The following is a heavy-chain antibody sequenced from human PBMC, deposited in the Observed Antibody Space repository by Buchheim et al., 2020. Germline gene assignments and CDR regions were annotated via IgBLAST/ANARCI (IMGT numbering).Heavy chain of an antibody. V-gene: IGHV3-30*18. CDR3: AKSSKAYYDFWSGPDY. J-gene: IGHJ4*02. CDR2: ISYDGSNK. CDR1: GFTFSSYG. D-gene: IGHD3-3*01. Sequence: QVQLVESGGGVVQPGRSLRLSCAASGFTFSSYGMHWVRQAPGTGLEWVAVISYDGSNKYYADSVRGRFTISRDNSKNTLYLQMNSLRAEDTAVYYCAKSSKAYYDFWSGPDYWGQGTL.